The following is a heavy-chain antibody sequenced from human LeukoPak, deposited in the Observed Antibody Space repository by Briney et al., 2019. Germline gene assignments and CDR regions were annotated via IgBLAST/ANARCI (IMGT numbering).Heavy chain of an antibody. CDR1: GFTFSSYS. D-gene: IGHD1-14*01. Sequence: PGGSLRLSCAASGFTFSSYSMNWVRQAPGTGLEWVSSISSSSSYIYYADSVKGRFTISRDNAKNSLYLQMNSLRAEDTAVYYCARRTPGLFDYWGQGTLVTVSS. CDR3: ARRTPGLFDY. V-gene: IGHV3-21*01. J-gene: IGHJ4*02. CDR2: ISSSSSYI.